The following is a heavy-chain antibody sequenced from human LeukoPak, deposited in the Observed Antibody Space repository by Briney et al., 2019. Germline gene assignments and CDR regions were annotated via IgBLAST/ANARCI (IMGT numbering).Heavy chain of an antibody. CDR1: GYTFTSYG. CDR3: ARGDYCTNGVCYNLSWYYFDY. V-gene: IGHV1-18*01. J-gene: IGHJ4*02. D-gene: IGHD2-8*01. CDR2: ISAYNGNT. Sequence: ASVKVSCKASGYTFTSYGISWVRQAPGQGLEWMGWISAYNGNTNYAQKLQGRVTMTTDTSTSTAYMELRSLRSDDTALYYCARGDYCTNGVCYNLSWYYFDYWGQGTLVTVSS.